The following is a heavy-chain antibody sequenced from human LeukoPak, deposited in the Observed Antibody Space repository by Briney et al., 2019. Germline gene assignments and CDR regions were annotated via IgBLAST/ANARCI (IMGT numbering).Heavy chain of an antibody. CDR3: AREDTIIWGFDP. CDR2: IYTSGST. J-gene: IGHJ5*02. V-gene: IGHV4-61*02. D-gene: IGHD5-12*01. CDR1: GGSISSGSYY. Sequence: PSETLSLTCTVSGGSISSGSYYWSWIRQPAGKGLEWIGRIYTSGSTNYNPSLKSRVTISVATSKNQFSLKLSSVTAADTAVYYCAREDTIIWGFDPWGQGTLVTVSS.